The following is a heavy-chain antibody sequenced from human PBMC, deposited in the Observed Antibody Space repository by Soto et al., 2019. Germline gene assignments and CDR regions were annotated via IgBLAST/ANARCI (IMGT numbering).Heavy chain of an antibody. V-gene: IGHV4-59*02. CDR2: ISYSGTS. D-gene: IGHD3-10*01. CDR1: FNSVSDFH. CDR3: ARAKYYHDSGSHFLFYP. J-gene: IGHJ5*02. Sequence: PSETLSLTCSVSFNSVSDFHWGWIRHSPGKGLEWIGYISYSGTSNYNPSLKSRLSMSLETSKNQFSLKVTSVTAADTAIYYCARAKYYHDSGSHFLFYPWGQGTLVTVSS.